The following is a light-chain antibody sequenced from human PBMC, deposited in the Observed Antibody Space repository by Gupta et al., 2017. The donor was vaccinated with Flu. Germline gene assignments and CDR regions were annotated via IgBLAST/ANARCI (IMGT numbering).Light chain of an antibody. CDR3: AAWDDSLNGHYV. Sequence: TISCSGSSSNIGSNNVNWYQQVPGTAPKLLIYGNSQRPSGVPDRFSGSKSGTSASLAISGLQSEDEADYYCAAWDDSLNGHYVFGTGTKVTAL. V-gene: IGLV1-44*01. CDR2: GNS. CDR1: SSNIGSNN. J-gene: IGLJ1*01.